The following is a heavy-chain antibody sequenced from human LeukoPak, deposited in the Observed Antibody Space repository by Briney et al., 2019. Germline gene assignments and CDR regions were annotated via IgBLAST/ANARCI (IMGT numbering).Heavy chain of an antibody. V-gene: IGHV5-10-1*01. J-gene: IGHJ4*02. Sequence: GESLNISCKGSVYSFANYMISWVRQMAGKGLEWMGSIDPSDSYTDDGPSFQGHVTISADKSITTSYLQWNRMNASDTDVYYCASPDCSGGNCYLLAYWGQGSLVTVSS. CDR3: ASPDCSGGNCYLLAY. D-gene: IGHD2-15*01. CDR2: IDPSDSYT. CDR1: VYSFANYM.